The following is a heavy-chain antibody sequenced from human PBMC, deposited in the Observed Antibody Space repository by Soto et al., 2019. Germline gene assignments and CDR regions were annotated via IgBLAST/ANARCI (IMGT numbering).Heavy chain of an antibody. CDR1: GGSISSGDYY. J-gene: IGHJ6*02. V-gene: IGHV4-30-4*01. Sequence: SETLSLTCTVSGGSISSGDYYWSWIRQPPGKGLEWIGYIYYSGSTYYNPSLKSRVTISVDTSKNQFPLKLSSVTAADTAVYYCARDHYVYDILTGYAYYNGMDVWGQGAAVTISS. D-gene: IGHD3-9*01. CDR3: ARDHYVYDILTGYAYYNGMDV. CDR2: IYYSGST.